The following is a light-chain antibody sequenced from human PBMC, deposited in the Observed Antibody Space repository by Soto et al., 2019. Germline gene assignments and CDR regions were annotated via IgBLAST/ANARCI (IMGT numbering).Light chain of an antibody. CDR1: QSVSSY. Sequence: EIVLTQSPATLSLSPGERATLSCRASQSVSSYLAWYQQKHGQAPRLLIYDASNSATGIPARFSGSRSWTDFILTISTLEPADFAVYYCQQRSNWPRTFGQGTKLEIK. J-gene: IGKJ2*01. V-gene: IGKV3-11*01. CDR2: DAS. CDR3: QQRSNWPRT.